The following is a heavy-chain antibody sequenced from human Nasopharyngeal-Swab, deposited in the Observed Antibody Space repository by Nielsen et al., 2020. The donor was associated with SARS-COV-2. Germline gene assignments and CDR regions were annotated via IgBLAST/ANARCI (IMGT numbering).Heavy chain of an antibody. CDR2: ISSASTTI. V-gene: IGHV3-48*04. CDR1: GFTFSLYT. J-gene: IGHJ4*02. Sequence: GESLKIFCAASGFTFSLYTMNWVRQAPGKGLEWISYISSASTTIHYADSVKGRFTISRDNAKNSLFLQMNGLRAEDTAVYYCARDLPGYSDGYDNFDSRGQGTLVTVSS. CDR3: ARDLPGYSDGYDNFDS. D-gene: IGHD5-18*01.